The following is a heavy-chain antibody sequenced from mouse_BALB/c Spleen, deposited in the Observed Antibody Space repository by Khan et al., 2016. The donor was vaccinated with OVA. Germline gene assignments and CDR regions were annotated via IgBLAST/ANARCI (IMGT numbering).Heavy chain of an antibody. D-gene: IGHD1-2*01. J-gene: IGHJ2*01. V-gene: IGHV3-2*02. CDR2: ISYSGST. CDR3: ARTARIKY. CDR1: GYSITSGYG. Sequence: EVQLLETGPGLVKPSQSLSLTCTVTGYSITSGYGWNWIRQFPGNKLEWMGYISYSGSTNYNPSLKSRISITRDTSKNQFFLQLNSVTTEDTATYYCARTARIKYWGKGTTLTVSS.